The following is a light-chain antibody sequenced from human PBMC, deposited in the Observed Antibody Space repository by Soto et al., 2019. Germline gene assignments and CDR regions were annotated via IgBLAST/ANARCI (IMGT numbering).Light chain of an antibody. CDR1: QSISSW. Sequence: DIQMTQSPSTLSASVGDRVTITCRASQSISSWLAWYQQKPGKAPKLLIYDASSLESGVPSRFSGSGSGTEFTLTIRSLQPDDFATYYCQQYNSYSVTFGQGTKVEIK. CDR3: QQYNSYSVT. J-gene: IGKJ1*01. CDR2: DAS. V-gene: IGKV1-5*01.